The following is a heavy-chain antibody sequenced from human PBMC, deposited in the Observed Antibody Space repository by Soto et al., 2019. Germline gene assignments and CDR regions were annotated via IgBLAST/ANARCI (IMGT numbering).Heavy chain of an antibody. Sequence: EVQLLESGGDLVQPGGSLRLSCAASGFTFSSNAMTWVRQAPGKGLEWVSSISGSGDSTYYADSVKGRFTISRDNSKNTLFLLMDCLRDEDTAVYYFARDSDNGGDSLLYYGMDVWGQGTTVTVSS. J-gene: IGHJ6*02. CDR2: ISGSGDST. CDR1: GFTFSSNA. CDR3: ARDSDNGGDSLLYYGMDV. D-gene: IGHD2-21*02. V-gene: IGHV3-23*01.